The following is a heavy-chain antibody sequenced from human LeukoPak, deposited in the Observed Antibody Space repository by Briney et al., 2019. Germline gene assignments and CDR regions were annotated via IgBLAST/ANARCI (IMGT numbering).Heavy chain of an antibody. CDR3: ASCVVGATCYYYYYMDV. CDR1: GGSISSGSYY. CDR2: IYTSGST. J-gene: IGHJ6*03. V-gene: IGHV4-61*02. D-gene: IGHD1-26*01. Sequence: PSQTLSLTCTVSGGSISSGSYYWSWIRQPAGKGLEWIGRIYTSGSTNYNPSLKSRVTMSVDTSKNQFSLKLSSVTAADTAVYYCASCVVGATCYYYYYMDVWGKGTTVTISS.